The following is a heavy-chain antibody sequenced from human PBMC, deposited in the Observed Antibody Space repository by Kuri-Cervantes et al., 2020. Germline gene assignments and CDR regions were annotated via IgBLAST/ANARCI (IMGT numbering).Heavy chain of an antibody. Sequence: GSLRLSCAVSGGSISSSNWWSWVRQPPGEGLEWIGEIYHSGSTNYNPSLKSRVTISVDKSKNQFSLKLSSVTAADTAVYYCARVDTYYDSSGYSTCDAFDIWGQGTMVTVSS. CDR2: IYHSGST. D-gene: IGHD3-22*01. CDR3: ARVDTYYDSSGYSTCDAFDI. J-gene: IGHJ3*02. CDR1: GGSISSSNW. V-gene: IGHV4-4*02.